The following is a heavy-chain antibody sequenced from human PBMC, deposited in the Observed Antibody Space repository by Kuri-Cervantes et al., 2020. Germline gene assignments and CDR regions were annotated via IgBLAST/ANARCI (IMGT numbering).Heavy chain of an antibody. V-gene: IGHV1-2*04. D-gene: IGHD2-2*01. CDR3: ARGASYQPLGY. CDR2: VNPNSGGT. J-gene: IGHJ4*02. Sequence: ASVKVSCKASGYTFTAYYMHWVRQAPGQGLEWMGWVNPNSGGTNYAQRFQGWVTMTRDTSISTAYMELSSLRPEDTAVYYCARGASYQPLGYWGQGTLVTVSS. CDR1: GYTFTAYY.